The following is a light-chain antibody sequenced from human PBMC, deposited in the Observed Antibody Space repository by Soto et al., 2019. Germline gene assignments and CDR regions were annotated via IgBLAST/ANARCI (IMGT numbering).Light chain of an antibody. V-gene: IGKV2-28*01. CDR1: KTLLHSNGSNY. CDR2: LGS. Sequence: THSPLSFPAPPGEPPSISSRSSKTLLHSNGSNYLEWYLQKPGQSPQLLIYLGSNRASGVPDRFSGSGSGTDFTLKISRVEAEDVGVYYCMQSLQTWTFGQGTKVEIK. CDR3: MQSLQTWT. J-gene: IGKJ1*01.